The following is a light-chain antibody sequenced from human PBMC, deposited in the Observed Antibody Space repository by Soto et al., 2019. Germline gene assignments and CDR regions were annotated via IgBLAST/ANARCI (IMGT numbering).Light chain of an antibody. Sequence: EIVLTQSPGTLSLSPGERATLSCRASQSVSSSYLAWYQQKPGQAPRLLIYGASSRATGIPDRFSGSGSGTDLTLTIRRLEPEDFAVYYCQQYGSSPSTFGQGTKVEIK. CDR3: QQYGSSPST. J-gene: IGKJ1*01. CDR2: GAS. V-gene: IGKV3-20*01. CDR1: QSVSSSY.